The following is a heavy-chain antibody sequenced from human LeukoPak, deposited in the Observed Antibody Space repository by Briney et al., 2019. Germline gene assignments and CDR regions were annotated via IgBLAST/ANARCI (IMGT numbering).Heavy chain of an antibody. D-gene: IGHD2-15*01. V-gene: IGHV3-23*01. CDR3: AREQCAGGTCYQFDY. CDR1: GFTFSSYA. Sequence: GGSLRLSCAASGFTFSSYAMSWVRQAPGKGLEWVSAISGSGGSTYYADSVKGRFTISRDNSKTTLYLQMNSLRAEDTAVYYCAREQCAGGTCYQFDYWGQGTLVTVSS. J-gene: IGHJ4*02. CDR2: ISGSGGST.